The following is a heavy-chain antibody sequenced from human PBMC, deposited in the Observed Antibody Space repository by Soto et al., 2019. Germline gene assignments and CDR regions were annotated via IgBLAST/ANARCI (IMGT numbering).Heavy chain of an antibody. J-gene: IGHJ4*01. CDR3: TTDSRTTLPEIRFDY. CDR2: VKSKTDGGSS. Sequence: PGGSLRLSCVASGFPFSNAWINWVRQVPGKGLEWVGRVKSKTDGGSSDYAAAVKGRFAVSRDDSRHIAYLQMNSLKIEDTGVYYCTTDSRTTLPEIRFDYWGHGTQVTVSS. CDR1: GFPFSNAW. D-gene: IGHD1-26*01. V-gene: IGHV3-15*07.